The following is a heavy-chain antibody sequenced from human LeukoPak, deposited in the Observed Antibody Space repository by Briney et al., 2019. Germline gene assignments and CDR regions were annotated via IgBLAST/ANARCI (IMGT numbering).Heavy chain of an antibody. V-gene: IGHV3-7*01. CDR2: IKQDGSEK. J-gene: IGHJ6*03. CDR1: GFTFSSYW. CDR3: ARGNLMVRGVIGYHYYYYMDV. Sequence: PGGSLRLSCAASGFTFSSYWMSWVRQAPGKGLEWVANIKQDGSEKYYVDSVKGRFTISRDNAKNSLYLQMNSLRAEDTAVYYCARGNLMVRGVIGYHYYYYMDVWGKGTTVTVSS. D-gene: IGHD3-10*01.